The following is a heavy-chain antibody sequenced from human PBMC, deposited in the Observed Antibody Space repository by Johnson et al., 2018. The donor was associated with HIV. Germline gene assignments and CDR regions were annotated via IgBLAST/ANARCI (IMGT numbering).Heavy chain of an antibody. V-gene: IGHV3-20*04. CDR3: AREILTDYYDSSDAFDI. D-gene: IGHD3-22*01. Sequence: VLLVESGGGVVQPGTSLRLSCTASGFAFSSYALHWVRQAPGKGLEWVSDISWNGGSTGYADSVKGRFTISRDNAKNSLYLQMNSLRAEDTALYYCAREILTDYYDSSDAFDIWGQGTMVTVSS. CDR2: ISWNGGST. J-gene: IGHJ3*02. CDR1: GFAFSSYA.